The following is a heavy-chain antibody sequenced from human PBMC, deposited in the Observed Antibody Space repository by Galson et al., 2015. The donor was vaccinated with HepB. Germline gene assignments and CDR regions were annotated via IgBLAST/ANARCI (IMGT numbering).Heavy chain of an antibody. Sequence: SVKVSCKVSGYTLTELSMHWVRQAPGKGLEWMGGFDPEDGETIYAQKFQGRVTMTEDTSTDTAYMELSSLRSEDTAVYYCATEPGIMVRGVIISHFDYWGQGTLVTVSS. CDR2: FDPEDGET. D-gene: IGHD3-10*01. J-gene: IGHJ4*02. CDR1: GYTLTELS. V-gene: IGHV1-24*01. CDR3: ATEPGIMVRGVIISHFDY.